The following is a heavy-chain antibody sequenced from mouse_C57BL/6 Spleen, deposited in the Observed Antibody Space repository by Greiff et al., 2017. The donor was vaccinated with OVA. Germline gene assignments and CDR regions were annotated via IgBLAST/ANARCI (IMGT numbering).Heavy chain of an antibody. J-gene: IGHJ4*01. V-gene: IGHV1-50*01. CDR2: IDPSDSYT. D-gene: IGHD1-1*01. Sequence: QVQLKESGAELVKPGASVKLSCKASGYTFTSYWMQWVKQRPGQGLEWIGEIDPSDSYTNYNQKFKGKATLTVDTSSSTAYMQLSSLTSEDSAVYYCARNLHYYGSGYGPHYYAMDYWGQGTSVTVSS. CDR3: ARNLHYYGSGYGPHYYAMDY. CDR1: GYTFTSYW.